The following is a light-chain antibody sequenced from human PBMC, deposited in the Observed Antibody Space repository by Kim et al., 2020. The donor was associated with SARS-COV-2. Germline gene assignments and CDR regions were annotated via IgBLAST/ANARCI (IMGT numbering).Light chain of an antibody. CDR3: KKDNNAPFT. V-gene: IGKV1-27*01. J-gene: IGKJ4*01. CDR2: SAS. Sequence: DIQMTQSPSSLSASVGDRVTITCRASQAISNYLAWYQQKPGKVPKLLIYSASSLQSGVPSRFSGRASGTHFTLTISSLQAEDVAVYYCKKDNNAPFTFGGGTKVDIK. CDR1: QAISNY.